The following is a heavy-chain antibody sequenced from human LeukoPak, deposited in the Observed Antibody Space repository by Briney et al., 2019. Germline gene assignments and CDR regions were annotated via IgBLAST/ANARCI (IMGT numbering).Heavy chain of an antibody. Sequence: GGSLRLSCAASGFTFDDYAMHWVRQAPGKGLEWVSGISWNSGSIGYADSVKGRFTISRDNAKNSLYLQMNSLRAEDTALYYCVKVYCSKTSCYNYYYYGMDVWGQGTTVTVSS. CDR3: VKVYCSKTSCYNYYYYGMDV. CDR2: ISWNSGSI. V-gene: IGHV3-9*01. CDR1: GFTFDDYA. D-gene: IGHD2-2*01. J-gene: IGHJ6*02.